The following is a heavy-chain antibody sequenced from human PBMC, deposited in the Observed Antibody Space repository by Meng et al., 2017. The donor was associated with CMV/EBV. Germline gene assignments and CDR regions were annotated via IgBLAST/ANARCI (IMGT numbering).Heavy chain of an antibody. CDR1: GFTFSSYS. J-gene: IGHJ5*02. V-gene: IGHV4-34*01. Sequence: ESLKISCAASGFTFSSYSMNWVRQAPGKGLEWIGEINHSGSTNYNPSLKSRVTISVDTSKNQFSLKLSSVTAADTAVYYCARVRVLPNRGTKLLYLNWFDPWGQGTLVTVSS. CDR3: ARVRVLPNRGTKLLYLNWFDP. D-gene: IGHD2-2*02. CDR2: INHSGST.